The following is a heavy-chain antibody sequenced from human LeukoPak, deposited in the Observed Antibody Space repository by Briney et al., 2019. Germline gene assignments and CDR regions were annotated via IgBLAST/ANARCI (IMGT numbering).Heavy chain of an antibody. CDR1: GGSISSSSYY. D-gene: IGHD6-6*01. Sequence: SETLSLTCTVSGGSISSSSYYWGWIRQPPGKGLEWIGSIYYSGSTYYNPSLKSRVTISVDTSKNQFSLKLSSVTAADTAVYYCARPGYSSSWFGPWGQGTLVTVSS. CDR2: IYYSGST. CDR3: ARPGYSSSWFGP. J-gene: IGHJ5*02. V-gene: IGHV4-39*01.